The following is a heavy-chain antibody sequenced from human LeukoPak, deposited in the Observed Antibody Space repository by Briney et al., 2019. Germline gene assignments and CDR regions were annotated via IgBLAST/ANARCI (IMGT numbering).Heavy chain of an antibody. Sequence: SETLSLTCTVSGGSISSSSYYWGWIRQPPGKGLEWIGSIYYSGSTYYNPSLKSRVTISVDTSKNQFSLKLSSVTAADTAIYYCARCSRRYYYDSSGYLDYWGQGTLVTVSS. CDR2: IYYSGST. J-gene: IGHJ4*02. CDR3: ARCSRRYYYDSSGYLDY. V-gene: IGHV4-39*07. D-gene: IGHD3-22*01. CDR1: GGSISSSSYY.